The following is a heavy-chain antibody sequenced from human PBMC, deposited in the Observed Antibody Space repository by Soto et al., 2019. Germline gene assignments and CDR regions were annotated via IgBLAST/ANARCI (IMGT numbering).Heavy chain of an antibody. V-gene: IGHV4-59*01. D-gene: IGHD5-18*01. CDR3: AGGRYSYGYGVAFDI. Sequence: SETLSLTCTVPGGSISSYYWSWIRQPPGKGLEWIGYIYYSGSTNYNPSLKSRVTISVDTSKNQFSLKLSSVTAADTAVYYCAGGRYSYGYGVAFDIWGQGTMVTVSS. CDR1: GGSISSYY. CDR2: IYYSGST. J-gene: IGHJ3*02.